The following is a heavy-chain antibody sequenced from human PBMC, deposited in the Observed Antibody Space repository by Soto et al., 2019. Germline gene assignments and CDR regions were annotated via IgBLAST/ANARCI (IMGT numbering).Heavy chain of an antibody. D-gene: IGHD1-26*01. Sequence: SVKVSCKASGGTFSSYAISWVRQAPGQGLEWMGGIIPIFGTANYAQKFQGRVTITADESTSTAYMELSSLRSEDTAVYYCARDVRSGSYYAADAFDIWGQGTMVTV. CDR2: IIPIFGTA. CDR3: ARDVRSGSYYAADAFDI. J-gene: IGHJ3*02. V-gene: IGHV1-69*13. CDR1: GGTFSSYA.